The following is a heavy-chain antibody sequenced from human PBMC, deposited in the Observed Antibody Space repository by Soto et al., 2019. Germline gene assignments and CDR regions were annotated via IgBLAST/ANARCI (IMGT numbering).Heavy chain of an antibody. CDR2: VSGNGGST. Sequence: GGSLRLSCSASGFTFMSYTMHWVRQAPGKGLECVSAVSGNGGSTYYADSVKGRFTISRDNSKNTLYLQMSSLRAEDTAVYYCVKVSSTSYYYGMDVWGQGTTVTVSS. CDR3: VKVSSTSYYYGMDV. D-gene: IGHD2-2*01. V-gene: IGHV3-64D*06. CDR1: GFTFMSYT. J-gene: IGHJ6*02.